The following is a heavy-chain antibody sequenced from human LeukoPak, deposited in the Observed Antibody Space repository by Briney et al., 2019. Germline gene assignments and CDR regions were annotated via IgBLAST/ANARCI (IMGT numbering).Heavy chain of an antibody. Sequence: GGSLRLSCAASGFTFSSYAMSWVRQAPGKGLEWVSATSGSGGSTYYADSVKGRFTISRDNSKNTLYLQMNSLRAEDTAVYYCAKRKYYYDSSGYGIDAFDIWGQGTMVTVSS. V-gene: IGHV3-23*01. CDR1: GFTFSSYA. CDR2: TSGSGGST. D-gene: IGHD3-22*01. J-gene: IGHJ3*02. CDR3: AKRKYYYDSSGYGIDAFDI.